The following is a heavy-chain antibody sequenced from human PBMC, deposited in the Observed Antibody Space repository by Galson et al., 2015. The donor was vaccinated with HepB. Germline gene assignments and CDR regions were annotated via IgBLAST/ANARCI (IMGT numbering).Heavy chain of an antibody. Sequence: SVKVSCKASGGTFSSYAISWVRQAPGQGLEWMGGIIPIFGTANYAQKFQGRVTITADESTSTAYMELSSLRSEDTAVYYCARAASGYYDFWSGYYTRGPDYYYYYYMDVWGKGTTVTVSS. D-gene: IGHD3-3*01. CDR1: GGTFSSYA. V-gene: IGHV1-69*13. J-gene: IGHJ6*03. CDR3: ARAASGYYDFWSGYYTRGPDYYYYYYMDV. CDR2: IIPIFGTA.